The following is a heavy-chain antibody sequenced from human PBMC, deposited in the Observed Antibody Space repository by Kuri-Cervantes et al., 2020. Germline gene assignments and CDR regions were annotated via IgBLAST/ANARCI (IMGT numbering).Heavy chain of an antibody. CDR1: GFTFSTYS. V-gene: IGHV3-48*02. CDR3: AKDRKDYSNYVAEYFQH. D-gene: IGHD4-11*01. Sequence: GESLKISCAASGFTFSTYSMNWVRQAPGKGLEWVSYISSNSYTVYYADSVRGRFTISRDNAKNSLYLQMNSLRDENTAVYYCAKDRKDYSNYVAEYFQHWGQGTLVTVSS. J-gene: IGHJ1*01. CDR2: ISSNSYTV.